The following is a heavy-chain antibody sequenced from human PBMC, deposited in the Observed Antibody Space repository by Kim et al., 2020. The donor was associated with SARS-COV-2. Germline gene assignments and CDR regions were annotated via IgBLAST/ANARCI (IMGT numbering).Heavy chain of an antibody. J-gene: IGHJ6*02. Sequence: GGSLRLSCAASGFTFSSYAMHWVRQAPGKGLEWVAVISYDGSNKYYADSVKGRFTISRDNSKNTLYLQMNSLRAEDTAVYYCARDCGYSSPLLIYYYYYGMDVWGQGTTVTVSS. CDR2: ISYDGSNK. CDR3: ARDCGYSSPLLIYYYYYGMDV. D-gene: IGHD6-13*01. CDR1: GFTFSSYA. V-gene: IGHV3-30*04.